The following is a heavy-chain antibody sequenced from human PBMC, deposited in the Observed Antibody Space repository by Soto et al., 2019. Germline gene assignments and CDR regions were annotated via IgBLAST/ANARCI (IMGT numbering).Heavy chain of an antibody. CDR3: ARQRGGFGELDYYYYGMDV. J-gene: IGHJ6*02. CDR1: GYSFTSYW. Sequence: GAEVKKPGESLKISCKGSGYSFTSYWIGWVRQMPGKGLEWMGIIYPGDSDTRYSPSFQGQVTISADKSISTAYLQWSSLKASDTAMYYCARQRGGFGELDYYYYGMDVWGQGTTVTVSS. D-gene: IGHD3-10*01. CDR2: IYPGDSDT. V-gene: IGHV5-51*01.